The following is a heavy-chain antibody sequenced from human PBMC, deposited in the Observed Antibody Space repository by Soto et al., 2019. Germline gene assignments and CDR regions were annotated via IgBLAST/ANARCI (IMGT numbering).Heavy chain of an antibody. CDR2: IYYSGST. Sequence: ETLSLTCTVSGGSIRSYYWSWIRQPPGKGLEWIGYIYYSGSTNYNPSLKSRVTISVDTSKNQFSLKLSSVTAADTAVYYCARNYGHAFDIWGQGTMVTVSS. J-gene: IGHJ3*02. V-gene: IGHV4-59*01. CDR1: GGSIRSYY. D-gene: IGHD1-7*01. CDR3: ARNYGHAFDI.